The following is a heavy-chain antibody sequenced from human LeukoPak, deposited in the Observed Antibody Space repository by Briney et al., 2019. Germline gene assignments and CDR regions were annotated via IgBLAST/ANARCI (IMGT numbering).Heavy chain of an antibody. CDR2: INWNGGST. J-gene: IGHJ4*02. V-gene: IGHV3-20*04. CDR1: GFTFDDYG. Sequence: GGSLRLSCAASGFTFDDYGMSWVRQTPGKGLEWVSGINWNGGSTAYADSVRGRFTISRDNAKNSLYLEMNSLRAEDTALYYCARGSQSYYFDYWGQGTLVTVSS. CDR3: ARGSQSYYFDY.